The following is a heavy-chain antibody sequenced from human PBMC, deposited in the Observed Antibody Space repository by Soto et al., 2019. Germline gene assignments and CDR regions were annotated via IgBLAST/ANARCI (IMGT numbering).Heavy chain of an antibody. CDR2: IWYDGSNK. Sequence: QVQLVESGGGVVQPGRSLRLSCAASGFTFSSYGMHWVRQAPGKGLEWVAVIWYDGSNKYYADSVKSRFTISRDNSKNTLYLQMNSLRAEDTAVYYCARDLRYSSGWYGYYYYGMDVCGQGTTVTVSS. D-gene: IGHD6-19*01. CDR1: GFTFSSYG. J-gene: IGHJ6*02. V-gene: IGHV3-33*01. CDR3: ARDLRYSSGWYGYYYYGMDV.